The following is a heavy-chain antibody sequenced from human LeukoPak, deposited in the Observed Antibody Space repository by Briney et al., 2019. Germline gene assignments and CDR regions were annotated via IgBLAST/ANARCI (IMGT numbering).Heavy chain of an antibody. CDR1: GFTFNSYG. V-gene: IGHV3-30*02. Sequence: GGSLRLSCAASGFTFNSYGMHWVRQAPGKGLEWVAFIRYDGSNKYYADSVKGRFTISRDSSKNTLYLQMNSLRAEDTAVYYCAKDHSSGWPYCFPYWGQGTLVTVSS. J-gene: IGHJ4*02. CDR2: IRYDGSNK. D-gene: IGHD6-19*01. CDR3: AKDHSSGWPYCFPY.